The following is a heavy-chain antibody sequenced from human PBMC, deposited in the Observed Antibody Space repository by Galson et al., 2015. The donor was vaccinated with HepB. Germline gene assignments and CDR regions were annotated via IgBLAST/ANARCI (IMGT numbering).Heavy chain of an antibody. V-gene: IGHV3-23*01. CDR2: ISGSGSST. Sequence: SLRLSCAASGFTFSIYAMSWVRQAPGKGLEWVSAISGSGSSTYYANSVKGRFTISRDNSKNTLYLQMNSLRAEDTAVYYCAKDGRVGASHIDYWGQGTLVTVSS. CDR3: AKDGRVGASHIDY. CDR1: GFTFSIYA. D-gene: IGHD1-26*01. J-gene: IGHJ4*02.